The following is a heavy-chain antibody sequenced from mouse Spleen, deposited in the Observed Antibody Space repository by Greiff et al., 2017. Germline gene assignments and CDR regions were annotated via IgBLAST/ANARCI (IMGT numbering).Heavy chain of an antibody. CDR3: ARVRAGSGYFDY. D-gene: IGHD1-1*01. CDR2: IDPSDSYT. V-gene: IGHV1-69*01. Sequence: QVQLQQPGAELVMPGASVKLSCKASGYTFTSYWMHWMKQRPGQGLEWIGEIDPSDSYTNYNQKFKGKATLTVDKSSSTAYMQLSSLTSEDSAVYYCARVRAGSGYFDYWGQGTTLTVSS. J-gene: IGHJ2*01. CDR1: GYTFTSYW.